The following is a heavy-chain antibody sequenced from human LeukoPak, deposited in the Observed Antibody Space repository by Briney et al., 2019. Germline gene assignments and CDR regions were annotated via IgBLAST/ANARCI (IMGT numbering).Heavy chain of an antibody. V-gene: IGHV4-34*01. CDR1: GGSFSNYY. CDR2: INDSGRI. J-gene: IGHJ6*03. D-gene: IGHD1-7*01. Sequence: SETLSLTCAVYGGSFSNYYWRWIRQPPGKGLEWIGEINDSGRINYNPSLMSRVTASVDTSKNQFSLRLTSVTATARAVYYCARRWNYGRNYYIDVWGNGATVSVSS. CDR3: ARRWNYGRNYYIDV.